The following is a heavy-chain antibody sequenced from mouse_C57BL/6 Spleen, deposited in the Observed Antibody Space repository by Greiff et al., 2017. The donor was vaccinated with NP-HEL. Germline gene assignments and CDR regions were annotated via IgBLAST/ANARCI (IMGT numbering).Heavy chain of an antibody. V-gene: IGHV1-72*01. CDR1: GYTFTSYW. Sequence: VQLQQSGAELVKPGASVKLSCKASGYTFTSYWMHWVKQSPGRGLEWIGRIDPNSGGTKYNEEFKSKATLTVDKPSSTADMQLSSLTSENSAVYYCARGDDYDDAMDYWGQGTSVTVSS. CDR3: ARGDDYDDAMDY. CDR2: IDPNSGGT. D-gene: IGHD2-4*01. J-gene: IGHJ4*01.